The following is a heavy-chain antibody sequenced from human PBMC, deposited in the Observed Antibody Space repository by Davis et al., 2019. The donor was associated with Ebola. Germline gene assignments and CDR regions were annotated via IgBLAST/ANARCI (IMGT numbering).Heavy chain of an antibody. CDR1: GGSVRSGSYY. Sequence: MPSDLLSSTCTVPGGSVRSGSYYWSWLRQPPEKGLEWVGYIYYSGSTNCNPSLKSRVTISVDTSKNQFSLKLSSVTAADTAVYYCARARFLEWLLDYWGQGTLVTVSS. V-gene: IGHV4-61*01. J-gene: IGHJ4*02. CDR3: ARARFLEWLLDY. D-gene: IGHD3-3*01. CDR2: IYYSGST.